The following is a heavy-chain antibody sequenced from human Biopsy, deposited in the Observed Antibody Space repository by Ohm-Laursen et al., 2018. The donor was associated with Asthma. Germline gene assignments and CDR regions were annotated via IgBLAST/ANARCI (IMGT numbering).Heavy chain of an antibody. J-gene: IGHJ4*02. CDR1: GGYMRSGNYY. CDR2: MYYGETT. D-gene: IGHD2-2*01. CDR3: ARHDHRWDTYADF. V-gene: IGHV4-39*01. Sequence: SETLSLTWRLSSGSGGYMRSGNYYWGWIRQPPGKGLEWIGSMYYGETTYYSPSLKSRVTISVDTSKNQFSLILSSVTAADTAVYYCARHDHRWDTYADFWGQGTLVTVSS.